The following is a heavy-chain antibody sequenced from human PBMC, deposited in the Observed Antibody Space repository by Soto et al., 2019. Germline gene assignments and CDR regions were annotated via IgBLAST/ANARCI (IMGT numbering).Heavy chain of an antibody. CDR2: INHSGST. Sequence: SETLSLTCAVYGGSFSGYYWSWIRQPPGKGLEWIGEINHSGSTNYNPSLKSRVTISVDTSKNQFSLKLSSVTAADTAVYYCARNELVVEWLSDYYYMEVWGKGTTVTVSS. J-gene: IGHJ6*03. CDR3: ARNELVVEWLSDYYYMEV. CDR1: GGSFSGYY. D-gene: IGHD3-3*01. V-gene: IGHV4-34*01.